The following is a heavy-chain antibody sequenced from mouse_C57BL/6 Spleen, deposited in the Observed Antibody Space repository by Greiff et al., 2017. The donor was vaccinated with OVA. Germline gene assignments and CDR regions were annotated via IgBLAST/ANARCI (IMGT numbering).Heavy chain of an antibody. CDR3: ARDWHFDV. CDR1: GFTFSSYA. CDR2: ISDGGSYT. V-gene: IGHV5-4*01. J-gene: IGHJ1*03. Sequence: EVHLVESGGGLVKPGGSLKLSCAASGFTFSSYAMSWVRQTPEKRLEWVATISDGGSYTYYPDNVKGRFTISRDNATNNLYLQMSHLKSEDTAMYYCARDWHFDVWGTGTTVTVSS.